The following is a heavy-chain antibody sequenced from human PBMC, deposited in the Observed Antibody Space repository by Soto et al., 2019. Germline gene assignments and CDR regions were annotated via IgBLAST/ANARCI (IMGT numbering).Heavy chain of an antibody. CDR2: TDYYGSNG. J-gene: IGHJ4*02. V-gene: IGHV3-7*01. CDR1: GFTFGDYW. D-gene: IGHD3-3*01. CDR3: ARGGVPFSECEY. Sequence: EVQLVESGGGLVQPGGSLRLSCVASGFTFGDYWMSWVRQAPGKGLEWLPNTDYYGSNGYYAGSVKGRFTISRDNAKTSLFLEMNSLRVEDTAVYYCARGGVPFSECEYWGQGTLVTVSS.